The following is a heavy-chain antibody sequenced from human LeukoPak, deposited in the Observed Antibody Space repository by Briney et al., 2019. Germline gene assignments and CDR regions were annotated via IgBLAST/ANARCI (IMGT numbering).Heavy chain of an antibody. Sequence: GASVKVSCKASGYTFTSYDINWVRQATGQGLEWMGWMNPNSGNTGYAQKFQGRVTITRNTSISTAYMELSSLRSEDTAVYYCASYSYGYGGTFDIWGQGTMVTVSS. CDR3: ASYSYGYGGTFDI. V-gene: IGHV1-8*03. CDR2: MNPNSGNT. J-gene: IGHJ3*02. D-gene: IGHD5-18*01. CDR1: GYTFTSYD.